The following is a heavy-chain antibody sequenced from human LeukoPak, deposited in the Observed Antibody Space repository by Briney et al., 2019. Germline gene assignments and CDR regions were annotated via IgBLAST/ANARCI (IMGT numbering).Heavy chain of an antibody. J-gene: IGHJ4*02. CDR1: GYTFTSHG. CDR2: ISAYNGNT. D-gene: IGHD3-22*01. V-gene: IGHV1-18*01. Sequence: ASVKVSCKASGYTFTSHGISWVRQAPGEGLEWMGWISAYNGNTNYAQKLQGTVTMTTDTSTSTAYMELRSLRSDDTAVYYCARDTDSSGYYFGENYFDYWGQGTLVTVSS. CDR3: ARDTDSSGYYFGENYFDY.